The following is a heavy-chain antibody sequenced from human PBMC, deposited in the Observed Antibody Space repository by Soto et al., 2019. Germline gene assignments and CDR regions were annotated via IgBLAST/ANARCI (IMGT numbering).Heavy chain of an antibody. CDR1: GYTFFTYD. Sequence: SVKVSCKASGYTFFTYDISGVRQSPLQGLDGMGWISTYSGDTKYAQKFQGRVAMTTDTSTTTAYLELRSLRSDDTAVYYCARHHGPTTSENWFDPWGQGTLVTVSS. D-gene: IGHD5-12*01. CDR2: ISTYSGDT. V-gene: IGHV1-18*01. J-gene: IGHJ5*02. CDR3: ARHHGPTTSENWFDP.